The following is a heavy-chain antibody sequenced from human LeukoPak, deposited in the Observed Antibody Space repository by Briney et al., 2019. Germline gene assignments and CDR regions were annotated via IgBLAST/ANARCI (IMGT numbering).Heavy chain of an antibody. CDR3: ARAYTMVRGVYWFDP. J-gene: IGHJ5*02. Sequence: GESLKVSCKGSGYSFTNYWIGWVRQMPGKGLEWMWIIYPGDSDTRYSPSFQGQVTISADKSISTAYLQWSSLKASDTAMYYCARAYTMVRGVYWFDPWGQGTLVTVSS. CDR2: IYPGDSDT. D-gene: IGHD3-10*01. V-gene: IGHV5-51*01. CDR1: GYSFTNYW.